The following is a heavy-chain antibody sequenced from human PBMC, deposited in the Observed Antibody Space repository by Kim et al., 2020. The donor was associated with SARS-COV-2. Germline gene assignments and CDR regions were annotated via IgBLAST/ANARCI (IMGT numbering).Heavy chain of an antibody. V-gene: IGHV1-8*01. CDR3: ARGQILYGDYVFHVPLYYYYYMDV. CDR1: GYTFTSYD. CDR2: MNPNSGNT. D-gene: IGHD4-17*01. J-gene: IGHJ6*03. Sequence: ASVKVSCKASGYTFTSYDINWVRQATGQGLEWMGWMNPNSGNTGYAQKFQSRVTMTRNTSISTAYMELSSLRSEDTAVYYCARGQILYGDYVFHVPLYYYYYMDVWGKGTTVTVSS.